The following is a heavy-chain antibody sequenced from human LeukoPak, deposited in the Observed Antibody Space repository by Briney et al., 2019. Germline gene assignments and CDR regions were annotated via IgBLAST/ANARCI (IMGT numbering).Heavy chain of an antibody. CDR2: INPNSGDP. CDR3: ARGSSSCYDY. V-gene: IGHV1-2*06. CDR1: GYTFTDSY. D-gene: IGHD6-13*01. J-gene: IGHJ4*02. Sequence: ASVKVSCKTSGYTFTDSYIHWVRQAPGQGLEWMGRINPNSGDPNYPQKFQGRVTMTRDTSISTAYMELSRLRSDDTAVYYCARGSSSCYDYWGQGTLVTVSS.